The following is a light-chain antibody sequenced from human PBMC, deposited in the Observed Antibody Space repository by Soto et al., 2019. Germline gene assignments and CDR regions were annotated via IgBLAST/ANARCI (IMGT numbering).Light chain of an antibody. CDR3: QSYDSSLSGSI. V-gene: IGLV1-40*01. CDR2: GNS. J-gene: IGLJ2*01. CDR1: SSNIGAGYD. Sequence: QSVLTQPPSVSGAPGQRVTLSCTGSSSNIGAGYDVHWYQQLPGTAPKLLIYGNSNRPSGVPDRFSGSKSGTSASLAITGLQAEDEADYYCQSYDSSLSGSIFVGGTKLTVL.